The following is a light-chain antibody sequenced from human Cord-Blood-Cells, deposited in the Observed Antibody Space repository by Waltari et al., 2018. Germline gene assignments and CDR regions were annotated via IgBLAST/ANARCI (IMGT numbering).Light chain of an antibody. V-gene: IGLV2-14*01. Sequence: QSALTQPASVSGSPGQSVTISCTGTSSDVGGYNYVSWYQQHPGKAPKLMIYEVSYRPSGFSNRFPGPKAGSTASLTISGLQAEDEAEYYCSSYTGSSTYVIVTGTKVTVL. J-gene: IGLJ1*01. CDR2: EVS. CDR1: SSDVGGYNY. CDR3: SSYTGSSTYV.